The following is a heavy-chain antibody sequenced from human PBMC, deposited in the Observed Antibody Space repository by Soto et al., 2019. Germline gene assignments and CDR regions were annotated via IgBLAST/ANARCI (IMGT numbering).Heavy chain of an antibody. CDR1: GYTFNTYG. V-gene: IGHV1-18*04. CDR3: ARSDREVPYYGMDV. D-gene: IGHD1-26*01. Sequence: QGQLVQSGKEVVKPGAAVTVSFQASGYTFNTYGISWVRQAPGQGLEWMGWISAYNDNTKYAQNLQGRVTMTTDTSTSTANLELRSLRSDDTAVFYCARSDREVPYYGMDVWGQGTTVTVSS. J-gene: IGHJ6*02. CDR2: ISAYNDNT.